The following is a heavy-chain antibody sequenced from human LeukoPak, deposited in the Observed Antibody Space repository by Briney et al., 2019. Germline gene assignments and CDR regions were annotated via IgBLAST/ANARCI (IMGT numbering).Heavy chain of an antibody. V-gene: IGHV3-73*01. CDR2: IRSKANSYAT. J-gene: IGHJ4*02. D-gene: IGHD1-1*01. Sequence: GGSLRLSCAASGFTFSSYAMSWVRQAPGKGLEWVGRIRSKANSYATAYAASVKGRFTISRDDSKNTAYLQMNSLKTEDTAVYYCTMSGNGDFDYWGQGTLVTVSS. CDR1: GFTFSSYA. CDR3: TMSGNGDFDY.